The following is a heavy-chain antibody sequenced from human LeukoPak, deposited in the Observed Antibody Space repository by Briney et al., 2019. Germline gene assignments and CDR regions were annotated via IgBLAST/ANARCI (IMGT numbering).Heavy chain of an antibody. Sequence: RGSLRLSCAASGFTFSTFGMHWVRQAPGKGLEWVAIILYDASYKYYADSVKGRFTISRDNSRNTLYLQMNSLRAEDTAVYYCAKEDSVGGFFDSWGQGTLVTVSS. CDR3: AKEDSVGGFFDS. J-gene: IGHJ4*02. V-gene: IGHV3-30*18. D-gene: IGHD1-26*01. CDR2: ILYDASYK. CDR1: GFTFSTFG.